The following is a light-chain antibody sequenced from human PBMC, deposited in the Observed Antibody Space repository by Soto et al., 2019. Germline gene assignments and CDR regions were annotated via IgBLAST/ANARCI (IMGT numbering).Light chain of an antibody. CDR1: RRYVGGYNY. Sequence: FAPTHPASRYRAPGDVSTISFPRNRRYVGGYNYVSWYQQHPDKAPKLMIYDVSNRPSGVSNRFSGSKSGNTASLTISGLQAEDEADYYCSSYTSSITLGVFGTGTKVTVL. J-gene: IGLJ1*01. CDR2: DVS. CDR3: SSYTSSITLGV. V-gene: IGLV2-14*01.